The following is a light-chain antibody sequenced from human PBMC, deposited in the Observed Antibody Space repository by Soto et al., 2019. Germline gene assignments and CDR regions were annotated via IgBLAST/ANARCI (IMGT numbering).Light chain of an antibody. V-gene: IGKV1-9*01. CDR3: HQVYTYPRT. J-gene: IGKJ1*01. CDR1: QGVRSY. Sequence: IQLTQSPSSLSASVGDRVTITCRASQGVRSYLAWYQQRPGEAPKLVIFGASTLQSGVPSRFSGGGSGTDFTLTITSLQPEDFATYYCHQVYTYPRTFGQGTKVDIK. CDR2: GAS.